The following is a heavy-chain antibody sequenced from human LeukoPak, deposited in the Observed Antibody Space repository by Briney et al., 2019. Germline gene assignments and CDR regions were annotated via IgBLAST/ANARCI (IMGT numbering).Heavy chain of an antibody. CDR3: ERGEYYYDSSGYYSDY. Sequence: GGSLRLSCAASGFTFSSYSMNWVSQAPGKGLEWVSSISSSSTYIYYADSVKGRFTISRDNAKNSLYLQMNSLRAEDTAVYYCERGEYYYDSSGYYSDYWGQGTLVTVSS. J-gene: IGHJ4*02. CDR1: GFTFSSYS. V-gene: IGHV3-21*01. CDR2: ISSSSTYI. D-gene: IGHD3-22*01.